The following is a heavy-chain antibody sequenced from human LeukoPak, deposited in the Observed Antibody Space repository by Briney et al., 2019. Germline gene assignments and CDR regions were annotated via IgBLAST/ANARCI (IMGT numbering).Heavy chain of an antibody. V-gene: IGHV1-18*04. D-gene: IGHD2-2*01. CDR2: ISAYNDNT. CDR1: RYTLTSYG. Sequence: ASPKASSKPSRYTLTSYGISSVPQAPGQRLERLGWISAYNDNTNYAQKLQGRVTMTTDTSTSTAYMELRSLRSDDTAVYYCARAGDIVVVPAATQFDYWGQGTLVTVSS. J-gene: IGHJ4*02. CDR3: ARAGDIVVVPAATQFDY.